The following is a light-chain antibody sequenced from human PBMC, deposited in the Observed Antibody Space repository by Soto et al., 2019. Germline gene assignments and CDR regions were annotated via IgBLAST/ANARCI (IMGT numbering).Light chain of an antibody. Sequence: TLMTQSPATLSVSPGERATLSCRASQSVSDYLAWYQQRPGQAPRLLIFGASTRATGFPARFSGSGSGTEFTLTISSLQSEDFAVYYCQQRSNWPPTFGQGTRLEIK. CDR2: GAS. CDR3: QQRSNWPPT. CDR1: QSVSDY. V-gene: IGKV3-15*01. J-gene: IGKJ5*01.